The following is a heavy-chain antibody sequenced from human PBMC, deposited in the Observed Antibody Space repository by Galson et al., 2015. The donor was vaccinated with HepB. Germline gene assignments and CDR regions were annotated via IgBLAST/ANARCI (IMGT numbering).Heavy chain of an antibody. D-gene: IGHD3-3*01. CDR3: AKDQSTRHYDFWGDYQNWFDP. CDR1: GFTFSYYG. CDR2: ISFDGSNL. J-gene: IGHJ5*02. V-gene: IGHV3-30*18. Sequence: SLRLSCAASGFTFSYYGMHWVRQAPGKGLEWLAVISFDGSNLYYADSVKGRFTISRDNSKSTLYLQMNSLRPEDTAVYYCAKDQSTRHYDFWGDYQNWFDPWGQGTLVTVSS.